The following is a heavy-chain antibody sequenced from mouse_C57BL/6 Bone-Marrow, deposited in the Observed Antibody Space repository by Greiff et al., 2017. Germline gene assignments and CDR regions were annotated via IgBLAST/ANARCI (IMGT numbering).Heavy chain of an antibody. V-gene: IGHV2-2*01. CDR1: GFSLTGYG. Sequence: QVQLQQSGPGLVQPSQSLSITCTVSGFSLTGYGLHWVRQSPGQGLEWLGVIWGGGSTDYNAAFISRLCISKDNSKSQVFFKMNSLQADDTATYYCARKDWYFDVWGTGTTVTVSS. CDR2: IWGGGST. J-gene: IGHJ1*03. CDR3: ARKDWYFDV.